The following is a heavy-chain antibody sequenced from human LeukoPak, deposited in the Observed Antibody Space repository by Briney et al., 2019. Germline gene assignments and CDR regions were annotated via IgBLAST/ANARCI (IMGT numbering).Heavy chain of an antibody. CDR2: IKQDGSEK. Sequence: GGSLRLSCAASGVTFSSYWMSWVRQAPGKGLEWVANIKQDGSEKYYVDSVKGRFTISRDNAKNSLYLQMNSLRAEDTAVYYCARDAPQYGSGSYYNWDYYYYGMDVWGKGTTVTVSS. CDR3: ARDAPQYGSGSYYNWDYYYYGMDV. J-gene: IGHJ6*04. CDR1: GVTFSSYW. V-gene: IGHV3-7*03. D-gene: IGHD3-10*01.